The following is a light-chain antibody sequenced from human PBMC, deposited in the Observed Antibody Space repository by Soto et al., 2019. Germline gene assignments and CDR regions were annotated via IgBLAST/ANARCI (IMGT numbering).Light chain of an antibody. CDR2: KAS. Sequence: DIQMTQSPSTLSGSVGDRVTITCRASQTISSWLAWYQQKPGKAPKLLIYKASTLKSGVTSRFSGSGSGTEFTLTISSLQPDDFATYYCQQYNSYLYTFGQGTKVDI. J-gene: IGKJ2*01. CDR1: QTISSW. CDR3: QQYNSYLYT. V-gene: IGKV1-5*03.